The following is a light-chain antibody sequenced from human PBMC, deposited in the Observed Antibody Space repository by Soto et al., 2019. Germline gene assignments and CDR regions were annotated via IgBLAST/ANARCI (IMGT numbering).Light chain of an antibody. CDR2: GAS. J-gene: IGKJ1*01. Sequence: IVMTQSPATLSVSPGERATLSCRASQSVGSNLAWYQQKPGQAPRLLIYGASTRATGIPAKFSGSGSGTDFTLTISSLQSEDFAVYYCQQYNNWLWTFGQGTKVDIK. V-gene: IGKV3-15*01. CDR3: QQYNNWLWT. CDR1: QSVGSN.